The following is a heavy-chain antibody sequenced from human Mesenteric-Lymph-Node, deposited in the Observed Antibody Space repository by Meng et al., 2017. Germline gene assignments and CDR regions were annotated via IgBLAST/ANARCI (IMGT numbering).Heavy chain of an antibody. CDR3: TNQLLDY. Sequence: EAQLVEPGGGLVMPGGSCRLSCAASGFTFSHAWMNWVRQAPGKGLEWVGRIKSKSDGGTADYAAPVKGRFTISRDDSKNTLYLQMNSPKTEDTAVYYCTNQLLDYWGQGTLVTVSS. V-gene: IGHV3-15*01. D-gene: IGHD1-26*01. CDR1: GFTFSHAW. CDR2: IKSKSDGGTA. J-gene: IGHJ4*02.